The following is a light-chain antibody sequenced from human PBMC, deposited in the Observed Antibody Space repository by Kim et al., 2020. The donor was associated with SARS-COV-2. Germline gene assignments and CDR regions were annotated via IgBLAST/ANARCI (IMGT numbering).Light chain of an antibody. CDR3: QQSKTFPYT. V-gene: IGKV1-12*01. J-gene: IGKJ2*01. Sequence: ASVGDRVTITCRASQEITTWLAWFQQRPGKAPKLLVYAESTLQNEIPSRFSGRGSGTEFSLTISSLQPEDFATYYCQQSKTFPYTFGQGTKVDIK. CDR2: AES. CDR1: QEITTW.